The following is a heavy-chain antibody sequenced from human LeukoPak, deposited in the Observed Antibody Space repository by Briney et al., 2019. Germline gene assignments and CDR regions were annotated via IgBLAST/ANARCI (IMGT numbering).Heavy chain of an antibody. CDR2: IYASGDT. V-gene: IGHV3-53*01. CDR3: ARGVPGPNGMDV. D-gene: IGHD5/OR15-5a*01. Sequence: PGGSLRLSCAASGFIVSNNYMNWVRQAPGKGLEWVSVIYASGDTYYADSVKGRFTISRDNSKNTLYLQMKSLRAEDTAVYFCARGVPGPNGMDVWGHGTTVTVSS. CDR1: GFIVSNNY. J-gene: IGHJ6*02.